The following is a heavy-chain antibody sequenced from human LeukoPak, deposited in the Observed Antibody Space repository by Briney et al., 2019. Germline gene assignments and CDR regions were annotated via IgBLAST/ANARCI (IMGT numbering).Heavy chain of an antibody. V-gene: IGHV4-31*03. Sequence: SETLSLTCTVSGGSISSGGYYWSWIRQHPVKGLECVGYIDYSGSTYYNPSLKSRLTISMDTSKNQFSLRLSSVTAADTAVYYCARDPGKDGYNYSFDYWGQGTLVTVSS. CDR2: IDYSGST. CDR3: ARDPGKDGYNYSFDY. J-gene: IGHJ4*02. D-gene: IGHD5-24*01. CDR1: GGSISSGGYY.